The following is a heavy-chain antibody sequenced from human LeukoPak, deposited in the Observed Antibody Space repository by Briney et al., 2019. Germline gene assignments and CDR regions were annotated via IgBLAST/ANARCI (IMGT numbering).Heavy chain of an antibody. V-gene: IGHV3-30*02. D-gene: IGHD6-19*01. CDR2: IRYDGSNK. Sequence: PGGSLRLSCAASGFTFSSYGMHWVRQAPGKGLEWVAFIRYDGSNKYYADSVKGRFTISRDNSKNTLYLQMNSLRAEDTAVYHCAKVPQWLAVLWGQGTLVTVSS. CDR1: GFTFSSYG. J-gene: IGHJ4*02. CDR3: AKVPQWLAVL.